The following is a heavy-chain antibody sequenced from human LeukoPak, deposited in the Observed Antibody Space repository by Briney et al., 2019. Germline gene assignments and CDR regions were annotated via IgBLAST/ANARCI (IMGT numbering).Heavy chain of an antibody. V-gene: IGHV4-39*07. Sequence: PSETLSLTCTVSGGSISSSSYYWGWIRQPPGKGLEWIGSIYYSGSTYYNPSLKSRVTISVDTSKNQFSLKLSSVTAADTAVYYCARSQWLGIYDCWGQGTLVTVSS. J-gene: IGHJ4*02. CDR2: IYYSGST. CDR3: ARSQWLGIYDC. CDR1: GGSISSSSYY. D-gene: IGHD6-19*01.